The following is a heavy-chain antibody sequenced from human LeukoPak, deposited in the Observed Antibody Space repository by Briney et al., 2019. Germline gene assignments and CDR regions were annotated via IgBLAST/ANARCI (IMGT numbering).Heavy chain of an antibody. CDR3: ARDLRDGYNSMGAFDI. J-gene: IGHJ3*02. CDR2: IYSGGST. CDR1: GFTVSSNY. D-gene: IGHD5-24*01. V-gene: IGHV3-66*02. Sequence: PGGSLRLSCAASGFTVSSNYMSWVRQAPGKGLEWVSVIYSGGSTYYADSVKGRFTISRDKSKNTLYLQMNSLRAEDTAVYYCARDLRDGYNSMGAFDIWGQGTMVTVSS.